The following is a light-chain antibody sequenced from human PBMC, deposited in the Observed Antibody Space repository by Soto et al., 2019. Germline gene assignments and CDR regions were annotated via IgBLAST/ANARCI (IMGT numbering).Light chain of an antibody. V-gene: IGLV2-14*03. Sequence: QSVLTQPASVSGSPGQSITISCTGTHSDIGNYNYVSWYQHLPGKAPKLMIYDVGSRPSGVSSRFSGSKSGNTASLAISGLQAEDDADYYSNSSRMDHLSFYVFGTGTKV. J-gene: IGLJ1*01. CDR3: NSSRMDHLSFYV. CDR1: HSDIGNYNY. CDR2: DVG.